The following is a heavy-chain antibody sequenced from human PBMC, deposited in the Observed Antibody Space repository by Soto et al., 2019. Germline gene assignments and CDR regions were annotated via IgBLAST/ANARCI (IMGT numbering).Heavy chain of an antibody. V-gene: IGHV1-3*05. D-gene: IGHD2-21*02. J-gene: IGHJ4*02. Sequence: QVQLLQSGAEEKKPGASVKVSCKASGYTFTSYAMHWVRQAPGQRLEWMGWINAGNGNTKYSQKFQGRVTITRDTSASTAYMELSSLRSEDTAVYYCARAWVVVTAPDYWGQGTLVTVSS. CDR2: INAGNGNT. CDR1: GYTFTSYA. CDR3: ARAWVVVTAPDY.